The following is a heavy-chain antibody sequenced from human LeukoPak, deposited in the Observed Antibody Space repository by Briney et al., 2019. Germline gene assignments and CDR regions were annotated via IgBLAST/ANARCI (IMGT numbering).Heavy chain of an antibody. Sequence: GGSLRLSCAVSGFTFSSYSMNWVRQAPGKGLEWVSCISRGDSYRNYADSVKGRFTISRDNAKNSLYLQMDSLRAEDTAVYYCARGHSSGWANYYYYYGMDVWGKGTTVTVSS. D-gene: IGHD6-19*01. CDR2: ISRGDSYR. J-gene: IGHJ6*04. CDR1: GFTFSSYS. CDR3: ARGHSSGWANYYYYYGMDV. V-gene: IGHV3-21*01.